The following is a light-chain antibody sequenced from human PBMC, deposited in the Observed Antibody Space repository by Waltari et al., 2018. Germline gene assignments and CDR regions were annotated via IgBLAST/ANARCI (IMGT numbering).Light chain of an antibody. CDR2: AAS. CDR1: QSITNY. Sequence: DIQMAQSPSSLSALVGDCVTIACRASQSITNYLNWYQQKPGKAPKLLIYAASSLQSGFPSRFSGSGSGTDFTLTITSLQPEDFATYHCQQSYSTPYTFGQGTNLEIK. J-gene: IGKJ2*01. V-gene: IGKV1-39*01. CDR3: QQSYSTPYT.